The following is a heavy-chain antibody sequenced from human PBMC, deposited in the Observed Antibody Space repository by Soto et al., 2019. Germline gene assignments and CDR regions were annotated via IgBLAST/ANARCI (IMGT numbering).Heavy chain of an antibody. J-gene: IGHJ4*02. CDR3: ARGASAVAASLDY. V-gene: IGHV3-33*01. D-gene: IGHD6-19*01. Sequence: GGSLRLSCAAAGCTFISYGMHWVRQAPGKGLEWVAFIWYDGSNKYCTDSVKGRFTISRDNSKNTVFLQMSSLSAEDTAVYYCARGASAVAASLDYWAQGTLVTVSS. CDR2: IWYDGSNK. CDR1: GCTFISYG.